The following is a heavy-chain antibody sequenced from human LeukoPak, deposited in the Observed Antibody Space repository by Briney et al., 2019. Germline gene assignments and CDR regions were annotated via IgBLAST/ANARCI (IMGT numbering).Heavy chain of an antibody. CDR1: GYSFTSYW. CDR3: ARHGRWLPAALDY. D-gene: IGHD3-22*01. V-gene: IGHV5-51*01. J-gene: IGHJ4*02. Sequence: GESLKISCKGSGYSFTSYWIGCVRQMPGKGLEWMGIIYPGDSDTRYSPSFQGQVTISADKSISTAYLQWSSLKASDTALYYCARHGRWLPAALDYWGQGPLVTVSS. CDR2: IYPGDSDT.